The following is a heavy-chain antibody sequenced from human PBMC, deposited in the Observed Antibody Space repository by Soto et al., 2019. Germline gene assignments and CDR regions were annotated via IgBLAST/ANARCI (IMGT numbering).Heavy chain of an antibody. J-gene: IGHJ6*02. V-gene: IGHV5-51*01. CDR2: IYPGDSDT. Sequence: GESLKISCKGSGYSFTSYWIGWVRQMPGKGLEWMGIIYPGDSDTRYSPSFQGQVTISADKSISTAYLQWSSLKASDTAMYYCARRRYCGGDCCYYGMDVWGQGTTVTVSS. CDR1: GYSFTSYW. CDR3: ARRRYCGGDCCYYGMDV. D-gene: IGHD2-21*01.